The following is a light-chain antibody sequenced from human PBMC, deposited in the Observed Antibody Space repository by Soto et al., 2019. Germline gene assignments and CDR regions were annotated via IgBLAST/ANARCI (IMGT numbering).Light chain of an antibody. CDR2: EVS. J-gene: IGLJ1*01. CDR1: SSDVGGYNY. Sequence: QSALTQPASVSGSPGQSITISCTGTSSDVGGYNYVSWYQQHPGKAPKLMIYEVSNRHSGVSNRFSGSKSGNTASLTTSGLQAEDEADYYCSSYTRSSIDYVFGTGTKLTVL. V-gene: IGLV2-14*01. CDR3: SSYTRSSIDYV.